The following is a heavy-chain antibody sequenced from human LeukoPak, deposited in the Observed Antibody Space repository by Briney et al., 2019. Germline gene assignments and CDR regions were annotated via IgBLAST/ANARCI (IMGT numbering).Heavy chain of an antibody. CDR3: ATRDQSRTYMVPLDS. V-gene: IGHV4-4*02. D-gene: IGHD3-10*01. J-gene: IGHJ4*02. CDR2: THRSGDI. Sequence: TSETLSLTCAVCGVSISSDNWWTWVRPSPGKGLEWIGETHRSGDIKYNPSLNGRATISMDISKNHLSLNLNSVTAADTAMYYCATRDQSRTYMVPLDSWGQGTLVTVSS. CDR1: GVSISSDNW.